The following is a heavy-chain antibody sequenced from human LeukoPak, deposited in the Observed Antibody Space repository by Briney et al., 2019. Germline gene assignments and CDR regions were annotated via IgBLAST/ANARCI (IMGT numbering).Heavy chain of an antibody. V-gene: IGHV1-8*02. CDR2: MNPNSGNT. CDR1: GYTFTSYG. Sequence: GASVKVSCKASGYTFTSYGISWVRQATGQGLEWMGWMNPNSGNTGYAQKFQGRVTMTRNTSISTAYMELSSLRSEDTAVYYCAAWSQSSSWYNYYYYYGMDVWGQGTTVTVSS. CDR3: AAWSQSSSWYNYYYYYGMDV. J-gene: IGHJ6*02. D-gene: IGHD6-13*01.